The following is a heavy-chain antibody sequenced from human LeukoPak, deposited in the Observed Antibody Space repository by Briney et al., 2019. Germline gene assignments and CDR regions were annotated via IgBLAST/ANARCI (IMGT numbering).Heavy chain of an antibody. J-gene: IGHJ4*02. CDR1: GFTFSSYA. D-gene: IGHD3-3*02. V-gene: IGHV3-30*01. CDR3: ARVSIFGVVIPPDF. CDR2: ISSDGSTK. Sequence: VGSLGLSCAASGFTFSSYAIHLVRQAPRKGLKWAAVISSDGSTKYYADSVKGRFTISRDNSKNTLYLQMNSLRAEDTAVYYCARVSIFGVVIPPDFWGQGTLVTVSS.